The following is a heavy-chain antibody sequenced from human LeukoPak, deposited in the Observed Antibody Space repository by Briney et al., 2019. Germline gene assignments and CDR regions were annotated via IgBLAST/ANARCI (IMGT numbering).Heavy chain of an antibody. D-gene: IGHD3-10*01. CDR2: ISAYNGNT. Sequence: GASVKVSCKASGYTFTSYGISWVRQAPRQGLEWMGWISAYNGNTNYAQKLQGRVTMTTDTSTSTAYMELRSLRSDDTAVYYCARDLYYGSGSYYNGYYYYGMDVWGQGTTVTVSS. CDR3: ARDLYYGSGSYYNGYYYYGMDV. V-gene: IGHV1-18*01. CDR1: GYTFTSYG. J-gene: IGHJ6*02.